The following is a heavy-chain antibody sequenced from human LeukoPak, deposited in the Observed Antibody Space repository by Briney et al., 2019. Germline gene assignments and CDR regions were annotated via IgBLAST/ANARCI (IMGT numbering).Heavy chain of an antibody. CDR3: AKANRNYYDSSGFDY. D-gene: IGHD3-22*01. CDR1: GYSISSGYY. Sequence: SSETLSLTCTVSGYSISSGYYWGWIRQPPGKGLEWIGSIYHSGSTYYNPSLKSRVTISVDTSKNQFSLQLNSVTPEDTAVYYCAKANRNYYDSSGFDYWGQGTLVTVSS. V-gene: IGHV4-38-2*02. CDR2: IYHSGST. J-gene: IGHJ4*02.